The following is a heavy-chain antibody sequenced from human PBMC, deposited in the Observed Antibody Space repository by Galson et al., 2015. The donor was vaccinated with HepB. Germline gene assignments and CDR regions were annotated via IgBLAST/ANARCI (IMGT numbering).Heavy chain of an antibody. D-gene: IGHD6-13*01. CDR1: GYTFTSYY. Sequence: SVKVSCKASGYTFTSYYMHWVRQSPGQGHEWMGKVNPSGGSTSYAQKFQGRVTMNRDTSTSAVYMKLSSLRSEDTAVYYCARERWKMSDSSYWYFDFWGRGTLVTVSS. J-gene: IGHJ2*01. V-gene: IGHV1-46*03. CDR3: ARERWKMSDSSYWYFDF. CDR2: VNPSGGST.